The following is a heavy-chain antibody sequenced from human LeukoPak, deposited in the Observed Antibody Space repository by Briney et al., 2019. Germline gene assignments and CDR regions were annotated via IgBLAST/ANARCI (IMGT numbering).Heavy chain of an antibody. CDR2: INHSGST. Sequence: GSLRLSCAASGFTFSSYSMNWVRQPPGKGLEWIGEINHSGSTNYNPSLKSRVTISVDTSKNQFSLKLSSVTAADTAVYYCARRGTMVRGVIYWFDPWGQGTLVTVSS. J-gene: IGHJ5*02. CDR1: GFTFSSYS. CDR3: ARRGTMVRGVIYWFDP. V-gene: IGHV4-34*01. D-gene: IGHD3-10*01.